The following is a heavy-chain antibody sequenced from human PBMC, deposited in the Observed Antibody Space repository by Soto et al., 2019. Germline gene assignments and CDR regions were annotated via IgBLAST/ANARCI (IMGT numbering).Heavy chain of an antibody. CDR3: AKDFGQQWLGDY. J-gene: IGHJ4*02. D-gene: IGHD6-19*01. Sequence: QVQLVESGGGVVQPGRSLRLSCAASGFTFSSYGMHWVRQAPGKGLEWVAVISYDGSNKYYADSVKGRFTISRDNSKNTLYLQMNSLRAEDTAVYYCAKDFGQQWLGDYWGQGTLVTVSS. CDR2: ISYDGSNK. CDR1: GFTFSSYG. V-gene: IGHV3-30*18.